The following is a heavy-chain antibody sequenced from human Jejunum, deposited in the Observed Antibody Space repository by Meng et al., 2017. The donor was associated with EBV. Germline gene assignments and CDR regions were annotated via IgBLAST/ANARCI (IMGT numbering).Heavy chain of an antibody. V-gene: IGHV1-2*06. CDR2: INPDSGAI. CDR1: GYTFTGYS. J-gene: IGHJ4*02. Sequence: QVQAVKSGAEVKKPGASVKVSCKTSGYTFTGYSIHWVRQGPGQGLEWMGRINPDSGAINYAQKFQGRVTLTRDTSISTAYMELSRLQSDDTAIYYCARASPERLLEYWGQGTLVTVSS. CDR3: ARASPERLLEY. D-gene: IGHD1-14*01.